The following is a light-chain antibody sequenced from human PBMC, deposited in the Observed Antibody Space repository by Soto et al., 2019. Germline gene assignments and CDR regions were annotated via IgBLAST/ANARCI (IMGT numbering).Light chain of an antibody. CDR1: QSISSY. CDR2: AAS. CDR3: KQSYNTPRT. Sequence: DIQMTQSPSSLSASVGDRVTITCRASQSISSYLNWYQHKPGKAPKLLIYAASSLQSGVQSRFSGSGSGTEFTLTIRSLQPEDFATYYCKQSYNTPRTFGQGTKVDIK. J-gene: IGKJ1*01. V-gene: IGKV1-39*01.